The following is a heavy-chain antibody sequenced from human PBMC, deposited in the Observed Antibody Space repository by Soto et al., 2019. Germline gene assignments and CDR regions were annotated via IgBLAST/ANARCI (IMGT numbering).Heavy chain of an antibody. Sequence: GESLKISCKGSGYSFTSYWISWVRQMPGKGLEWMGRIDPSDSYTNYSPSFQGHVTISADKSISTAYLQWSSLKASDTAMYYCAVSNYVGYYYYYGMDVWGQGTTVTVSS. CDR3: AVSNYVGYYYYYGMDV. CDR1: GYSFTSYW. CDR2: IDPSDSYT. V-gene: IGHV5-10-1*01. D-gene: IGHD4-4*01. J-gene: IGHJ6*02.